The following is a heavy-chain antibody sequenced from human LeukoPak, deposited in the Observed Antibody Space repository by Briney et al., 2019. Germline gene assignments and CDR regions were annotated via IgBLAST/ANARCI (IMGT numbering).Heavy chain of an antibody. CDR1: GFTFRSYG. V-gene: IGHV3-30*02. CDR2: IRYDGSDK. D-gene: IGHD3-10*01. Sequence: GGSLRLSCAASGFTFRSYGIHWVRQAPGKGLEWVAFIRYDGSDKYYADSVKGRFTISRDNSKNTLYLQMNSLRAEDTAVYYCANLPLVRGVILAVVYWGQGTLVTVSS. CDR3: ANLPLVRGVILAVVY. J-gene: IGHJ4*02.